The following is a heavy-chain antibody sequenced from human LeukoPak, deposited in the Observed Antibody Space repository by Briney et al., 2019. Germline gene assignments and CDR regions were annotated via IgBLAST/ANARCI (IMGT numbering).Heavy chain of an antibody. V-gene: IGHV4-59*01. CDR1: GDSISTYY. CDR3: VASSGWYSPYYYGMDV. J-gene: IGHJ6*02. CDR2: TYYSGNT. Sequence: SETLSLTCTVSGDSISTYYWTWIRQPPGKGLEWIGYTYYSGNTNYNPSLESRVAISVDTSKSQFSLRLTSVTPADTAVYYCVASSGWYSPYYYGMDVWGQGATVTVSS. D-gene: IGHD6-19*01.